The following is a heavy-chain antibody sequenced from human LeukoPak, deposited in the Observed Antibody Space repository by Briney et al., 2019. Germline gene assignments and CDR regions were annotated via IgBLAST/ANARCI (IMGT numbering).Heavy chain of an antibody. J-gene: IGHJ5*02. CDR1: ADSISSNY. CDR2: ISYSGST. CDR3: ARQGGGSLHWFDP. Sequence: SETLSLTCTVSADSISSNYWSWIRQPPAKGLEWIGYISYSGSTNYNPSLKSRVSISVDTSKNQFSLKLSSVTAADTAVYYCARQGGGSLHWFDPWGQGTLVTVSS. V-gene: IGHV4-59*08. D-gene: IGHD3-16*01.